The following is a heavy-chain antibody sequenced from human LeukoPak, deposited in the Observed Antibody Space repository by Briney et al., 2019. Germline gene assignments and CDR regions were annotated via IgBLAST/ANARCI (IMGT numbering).Heavy chain of an antibody. V-gene: IGHV4-59*08. CDR3: ARHRAPDNYLHGLDV. D-gene: IGHD1-1*01. CDR2: IYYSGST. J-gene: IGHJ6*02. CDR1: GVSISSYY. Sequence: SSETLSLTCTVSGVSISSYYWSWIRQPPGKGLEWIGYIYYSGSTNYNPSLKSRATISIDMSRNKFSLRLSSVTAADTALYFCARHRAPDNYLHGLDVWGQGTTVTVSS.